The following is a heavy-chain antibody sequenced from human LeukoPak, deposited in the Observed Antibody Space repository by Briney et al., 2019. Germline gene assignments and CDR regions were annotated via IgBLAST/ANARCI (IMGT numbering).Heavy chain of an antibody. CDR2: IYYSGST. V-gene: IGHV4-31*03. CDR3: ARDNGDFFQRAFDI. CDR1: GGSISSGGYY. Sequence: PSGTLSLTCTVSGGSISSGGYYWSWIRQHPGKGLEWIGYIYYSGSTYYNPSLKSRVTISVDTSKNQFSLKLSSVTAADTAVYYCARDNGDFFQRAFDIWGQGTMVTVSS. J-gene: IGHJ3*02. D-gene: IGHD4-17*01.